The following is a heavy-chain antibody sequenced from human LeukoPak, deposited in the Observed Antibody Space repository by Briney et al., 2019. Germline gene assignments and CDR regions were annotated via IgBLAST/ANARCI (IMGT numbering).Heavy chain of an antibody. CDR2: ISSSSSYI. CDR3: AREPVAPRPIYYYGMDV. V-gene: IGHV3-21*01. Sequence: GGSLRLSCAASGFTFSSYSMNWVRQAPGKGLEWVSSISSSSSYIYYADSGKGRFTISRDNAKNSLYLQMNSLRAEDTAVYYCAREPVAPRPIYYYGMDVWGQGTTVTVSS. D-gene: IGHD6-6*01. CDR1: GFTFSSYS. J-gene: IGHJ6*02.